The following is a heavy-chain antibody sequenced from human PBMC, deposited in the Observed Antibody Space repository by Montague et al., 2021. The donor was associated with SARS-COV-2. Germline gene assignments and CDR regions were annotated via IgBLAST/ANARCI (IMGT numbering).Heavy chain of an antibody. V-gene: IGHV3-23*03. D-gene: IGHD3-9*01. CDR3: AKVGDLMAGYSLVNLDN. CDR2: IHSGGRSS. J-gene: IGHJ4*02. Sequence: SLRLSCAASGFTFSGSPMSWVRRAPGKGLEWVSVIHSGGRSSYYGKSVEGRFTVSRDNSKNTVYLQMNNLRAEDTAVYYCAKVGDLMAGYSLVNLDNWGQGTLVIVSS. CDR1: GFTFSGSP.